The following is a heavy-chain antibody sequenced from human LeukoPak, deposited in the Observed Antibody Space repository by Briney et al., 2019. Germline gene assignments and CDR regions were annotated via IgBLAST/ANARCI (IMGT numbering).Heavy chain of an antibody. D-gene: IGHD1-14*01. V-gene: IGHV4-61*02. CDR1: GGSISSGSYY. J-gene: IGHJ6*03. CDR3: ARSNDHGAYYYYMDV. CDR2: IYTSGST. Sequence: SETLSLTCTVSGGSISSGSYYWSWIRQPAGKGLEWIGRIYTSGSTNYNPSLKSRVTISVDTSKNQFSLKLSSVTAADTAVYYCARSNDHGAYYYYMDVWGKGTTVTVSS.